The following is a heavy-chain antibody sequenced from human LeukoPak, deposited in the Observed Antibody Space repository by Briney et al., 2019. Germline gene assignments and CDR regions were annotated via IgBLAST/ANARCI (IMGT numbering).Heavy chain of an antibody. V-gene: IGHV3-30*14. CDR2: ISYDGSNK. CDR1: GFTFSSYA. J-gene: IGHJ4*02. Sequence: GGSLKLSCAASGFTFSSYAMHWVRQAPGKGLEWVAVISYDGSNKYYADSVKGRFTISRDNSKNTLYLQMNSLRAGDTAVYYCARDRFGNGDYETMFDYWGQGTLVTVSS. D-gene: IGHD4-17*01. CDR3: ARDRFGNGDYETMFDY.